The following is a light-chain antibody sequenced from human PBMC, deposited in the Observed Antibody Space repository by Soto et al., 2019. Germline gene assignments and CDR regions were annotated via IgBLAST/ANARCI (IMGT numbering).Light chain of an antibody. Sequence: EIVLTQSPGTLSLSPGERATLSYRASQSVTSTFLAWYQQKPGQAPRLLISGVSTRATGIPDRFSGSGSGTDFTLTISRLEPEDFAVYYCQQYGSSPLYSFGQGTKLDIK. V-gene: IGKV3-20*01. CDR1: QSVTSTF. J-gene: IGKJ2*03. CDR2: GVS. CDR3: QQYGSSPLYS.